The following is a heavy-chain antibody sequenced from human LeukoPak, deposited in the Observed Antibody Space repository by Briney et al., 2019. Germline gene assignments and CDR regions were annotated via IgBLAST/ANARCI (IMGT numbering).Heavy chain of an antibody. CDR3: ARVRGDYGEDSYYYYMDV. Sequence: SETLSLTCTVSGGSISSGSYSWSWIRQPAGKGLEWIGRIYTSGSTNYNPSLKSRVTISVDTSKNQFSLKLSSVTAADTAVYYCARVRGDYGEDSYYYYMDVWGKGTTVTISS. CDR2: IYTSGST. V-gene: IGHV4-61*02. D-gene: IGHD4-17*01. J-gene: IGHJ6*03. CDR1: GGSISSGSYS.